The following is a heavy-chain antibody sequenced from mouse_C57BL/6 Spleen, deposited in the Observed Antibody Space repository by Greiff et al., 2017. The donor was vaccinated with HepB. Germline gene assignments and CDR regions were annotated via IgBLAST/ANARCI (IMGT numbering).Heavy chain of an antibody. Sequence: VKVVESGAELMKPGASVKLSCKATGYTFTGYWIEWVKQRPGHGLEWIGEILPGSGSTNYNEKFKGKATFTADTSSNTAYMQLSSLTTEDSAIYYCARSPLITTVVATNWYFDVWGTGTTVTVSS. D-gene: IGHD1-1*01. J-gene: IGHJ1*03. CDR1: GYTFTGYW. CDR2: ILPGSGST. CDR3: ARSPLITTVVATNWYFDV. V-gene: IGHV1-9*01.